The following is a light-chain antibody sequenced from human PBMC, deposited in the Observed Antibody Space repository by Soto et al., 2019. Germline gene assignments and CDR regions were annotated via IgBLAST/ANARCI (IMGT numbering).Light chain of an antibody. V-gene: IGKV3D-11*02. CDR2: DAS. CDR1: QSINTY. CDR3: QQRRSWQVT. J-gene: IGKJ5*01. Sequence: ENVLTQSPAPLSLSPGEGATLSCKASQSINTYLAWYQQKPGQAPRLLIYDASKRATGIPARFSGSGSGTNFTLTISSLEPEDVAVYYCQQRRSWQVTLGQGTRLEIK.